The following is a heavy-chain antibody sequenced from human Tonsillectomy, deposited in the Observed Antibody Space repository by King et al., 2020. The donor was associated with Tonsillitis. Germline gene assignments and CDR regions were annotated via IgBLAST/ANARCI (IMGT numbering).Heavy chain of an antibody. Sequence: VQLQESGPGLVKPSETLSLTCTVSGGSISSYYWNWIRQPPGKGLEWIGYIYYSGSTNYNPSLKSRVTISVDTSKSQFSLKLSSVTAADTAVFYCARERRYGSNSPFFDYWGQGTLVTVSS. V-gene: IGHV4-59*01. CDR2: IYYSGST. CDR1: GGSISSYY. J-gene: IGHJ4*02. CDR3: ARERRYGSNSPFFDY. D-gene: IGHD4-23*01.